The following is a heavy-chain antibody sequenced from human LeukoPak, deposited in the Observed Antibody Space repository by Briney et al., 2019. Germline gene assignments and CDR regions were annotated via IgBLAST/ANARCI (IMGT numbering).Heavy chain of an antibody. CDR2: INAGNGNT. J-gene: IGHJ6*04. CDR3: ARGDCSGGSCYFNRDYYYGMDV. CDR1: GYTFTSYA. V-gene: IGHV1-3*01. D-gene: IGHD2-15*01. Sequence: ASVKVSCKASGYTFTSYAMHWVRQAPGQRLEWMGWINAGNGNTKYSQKFQGRVTITRDTSASTAYMELSSLRSEDTAVYYCARGDCSGGSCYFNRDYYYGMDVWAKGPRSPSPQ.